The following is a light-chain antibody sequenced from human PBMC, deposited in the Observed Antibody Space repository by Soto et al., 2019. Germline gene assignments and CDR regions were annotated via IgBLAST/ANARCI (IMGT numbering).Light chain of an antibody. J-gene: IGKJ4*01. CDR2: EAS. V-gene: IGKV3-20*01. CDR1: QSVSSY. CDR3: QQYVTSPLT. Sequence: EIVLTQSPGTLSLSPGERATLSCRASQSVSSYLAWYQENPGQAPRLLIYEASSRSTGIPDRFSGSASGTDFTLTISRLEPEDFAVYYCQQYVTSPLTFGGGTKVDIK.